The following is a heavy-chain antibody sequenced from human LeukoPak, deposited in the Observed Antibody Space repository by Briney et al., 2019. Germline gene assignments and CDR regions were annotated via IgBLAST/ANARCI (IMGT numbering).Heavy chain of an antibody. Sequence: SETLSLTCTVSGGSISSGSYYWSWLRQPAGKGLEWIGRIYTSGSTNYNPSLKSRVTISVDTSKNQFSLKLSSVTAADTTVYYCAATMVRGVEYWGQGTLVTVSS. V-gene: IGHV4-61*02. D-gene: IGHD3-10*01. CDR1: GGSISSGSYY. CDR3: AATMVRGVEY. J-gene: IGHJ4*02. CDR2: IYTSGST.